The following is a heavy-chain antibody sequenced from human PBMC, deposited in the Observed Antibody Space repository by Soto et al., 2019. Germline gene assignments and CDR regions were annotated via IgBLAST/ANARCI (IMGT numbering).Heavy chain of an antibody. CDR2: SHYSGST. CDR3: ARGGQGYCSNGICPRGFDL. V-gene: IGHV4-59*01. J-gene: IGHJ5*02. D-gene: IGHD2-8*01. Sequence: QVLLQESGPGLVKPSETLSLTCTVSTDSISRYYWSWIRQPPGKGLEWIGYSHYSGSTNYDPSLMSRVTISVDTSRNQFSLRPTSVTAADTAVYYCARGGQGYCSNGICPRGFDLWGHGTLVIVSS. CDR1: TDSISRYY.